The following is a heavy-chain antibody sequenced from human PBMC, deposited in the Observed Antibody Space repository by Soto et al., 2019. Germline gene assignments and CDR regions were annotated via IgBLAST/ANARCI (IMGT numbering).Heavy chain of an antibody. CDR2: ISHSGTT. Sequence: KASETLSLTCTVTGASVSSAGFSWSWIRQPPGKGLEWLGSISHSGTTTYYPSLKSRVNVSVDTSKNLFSLRLSSVTAADTAIYFCARVTFLIVGSVFSTPFDFWGQGTLVTVSS. D-gene: IGHD3-3*01. CDR3: ARVTFLIVGSVFSTPFDF. V-gene: IGHV4-61*03. CDR1: GASVSSAGFS. J-gene: IGHJ4*02.